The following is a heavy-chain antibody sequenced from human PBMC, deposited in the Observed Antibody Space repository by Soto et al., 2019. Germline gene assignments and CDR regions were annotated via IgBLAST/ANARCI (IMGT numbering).Heavy chain of an antibody. J-gene: IGHJ6*02. CDR1: GGTFSSYA. D-gene: IGHD2-2*01. V-gene: IGHV1-69*13. CDR3: ARDPYLPMVPAATNYYYYGMDV. Sequence: GASVKVSCKASGGTFSSYAISWVRQAPGQGLEWMGGIIPIFGTANYAQKFQGRVTITADESTSTAYMELSSLRSEDTAVYYCARDPYLPMVPAATNYYYYGMDVWGQGTTVTVSS. CDR2: IIPIFGTA.